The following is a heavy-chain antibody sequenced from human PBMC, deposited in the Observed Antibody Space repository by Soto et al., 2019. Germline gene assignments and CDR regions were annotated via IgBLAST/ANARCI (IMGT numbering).Heavy chain of an antibody. V-gene: IGHV1-18*01. CDR1: GYTFTSYG. CDR2: ISAYNGNT. J-gene: IGHJ4*02. Sequence: ASVKVPCKASGYTFTSYGISWVRQAPGQGLEWMGWISAYNGNTNYAQKLQGRVTMTTDTSTSTAYMELRSLRSDDTAVYYCARGWGSVVTSFACDYWGQGTLVTVSS. D-gene: IGHD3-9*01. CDR3: ARGWGSVVTSFACDY.